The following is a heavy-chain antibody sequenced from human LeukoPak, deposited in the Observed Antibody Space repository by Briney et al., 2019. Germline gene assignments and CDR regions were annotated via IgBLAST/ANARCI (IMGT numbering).Heavy chain of an antibody. V-gene: IGHV3-30*04. Sequence: GGSLSLSCPASGFTFSSYPLHGVGQPPGKGRGGVAVIHNDGSNKYYADSVKGRFTISRDNSKNTLYLQMNSLRAEDTAVCYCARDSYPMVRGVIRAYYFDYWGQGTLVTVSS. D-gene: IGHD3-10*01. CDR1: GFTFSSYP. CDR3: ARDSYPMVRGVIRAYYFDY. J-gene: IGHJ4*02. CDR2: IHNDGSNK.